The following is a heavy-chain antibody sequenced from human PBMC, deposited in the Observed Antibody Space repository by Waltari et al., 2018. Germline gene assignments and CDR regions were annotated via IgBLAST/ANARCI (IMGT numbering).Heavy chain of an antibody. J-gene: IGHJ4*02. CDR1: GGSFSGYY. V-gene: IGHV4-34*01. Sequence: QVQLQQWGAGLLKPSETLSLTCAVYGGSFSGYYWSWIRQPPGKGLEWIGEINHWGSNNDNPSRKSRGTISVDTSKNQFSLKLSSVTAADTAVYYCARGAVRDYYDSSGYYYADWGQGTLVTVSS. CDR2: INHWGSN. CDR3: ARGAVRDYYDSSGYYYAD. D-gene: IGHD3-22*01.